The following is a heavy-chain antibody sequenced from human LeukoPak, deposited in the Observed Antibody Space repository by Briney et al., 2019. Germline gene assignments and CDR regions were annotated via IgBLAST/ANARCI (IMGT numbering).Heavy chain of an antibody. CDR3: ARVNKIWEYFDY. Sequence: SETLSVTCSVSGGSISSYYWSWIRQPPGKGLEWIGYMHYSGSTNYNPSLKSRVTISLDTSKNQFSLKLSSVTAADTAVYFCARVNKIWEYFDYWGRGTLVTVSS. CDR1: GGSISSYY. J-gene: IGHJ4*02. V-gene: IGHV4-59*01. CDR2: MHYSGST. D-gene: IGHD1-26*01.